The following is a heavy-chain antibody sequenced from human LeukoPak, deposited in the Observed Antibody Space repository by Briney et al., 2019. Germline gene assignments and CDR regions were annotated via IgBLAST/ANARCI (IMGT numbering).Heavy chain of an antibody. J-gene: IGHJ4*02. CDR2: IQYDGSNK. V-gene: IGHV3-30*02. CDR3: ATMPRGYSYQD. Sequence: GGSLRLSCAASGFTFSIFGMHWVRQAPGKGLEWVAYIQYDGSNKFYADSMKGRFTISRDNSNNMLYLQMNSLRPEDTAVYYCATMPRGYSYQDWGQGTLVTVSS. CDR1: GFTFSIFG. D-gene: IGHD5-18*01.